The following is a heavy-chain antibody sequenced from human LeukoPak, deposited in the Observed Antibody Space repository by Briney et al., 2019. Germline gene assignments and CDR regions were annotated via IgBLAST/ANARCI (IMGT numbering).Heavy chain of an antibody. CDR1: GGSISSSSYY. J-gene: IGHJ4*02. CDR2: INHSGST. Sequence: SETLSLTCTVSGGSISSSSYYWSWIRQPPGKGLEWIGEINHSGSTNYSPSLKSRVTISVDTSKNQFSLKLSSVTAADTAVYYCARRPERVRGVIRGWGPSNHHHFDYWGQGTLVTVSS. D-gene: IGHD3-10*01. V-gene: IGHV4-39*07. CDR3: ARRPERVRGVIRGWGPSNHHHFDY.